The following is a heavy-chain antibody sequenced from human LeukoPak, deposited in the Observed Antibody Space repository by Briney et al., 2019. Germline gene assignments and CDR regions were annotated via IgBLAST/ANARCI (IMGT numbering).Heavy chain of an antibody. CDR1: GFTFSDYY. CDR3: AVHFIAADRDY. Sequence: GGSLRLSCAASGFTFSDYYMSWIRQAPGKGLEWVSYISSSGSTIYYADSVKGRFTISRDNAKNSLYLQMNSLRAEDTAVYYCAVHFIAADRDYWGQGTLVTVSS. V-gene: IGHV3-11*01. CDR2: ISSSGSTI. D-gene: IGHD6-13*01. J-gene: IGHJ4*02.